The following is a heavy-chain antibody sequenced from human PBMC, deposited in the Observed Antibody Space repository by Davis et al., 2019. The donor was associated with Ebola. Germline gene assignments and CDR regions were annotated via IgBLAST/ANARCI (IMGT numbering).Heavy chain of an antibody. D-gene: IGHD3-10*01. V-gene: IGHV3-48*02. Sequence: GESLKISCAASGFTFSSYSMNWVRQAPGKGLEWVSYISSSSSTIYYADSVKGRFTISRDNAKNSLYLQMNSLRDEDTAVYYCAREGTIRGVNFDYWGQGTLVTVSS. CDR3: AREGTIRGVNFDY. J-gene: IGHJ4*02. CDR1: GFTFSSYS. CDR2: ISSSSSTI.